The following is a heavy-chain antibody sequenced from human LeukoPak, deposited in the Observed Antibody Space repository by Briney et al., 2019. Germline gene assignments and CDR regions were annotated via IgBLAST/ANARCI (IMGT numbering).Heavy chain of an antibody. CDR3: AKDWGYGPRGYFDY. V-gene: IGHV3-21*04. Sequence: GGSLRLSCAASGFTFSSYSMNWVRQAPGKVLEWVSSISSSSSYIYYADSVKGRFTISRDNSKNTLYLQMNSLRAEDTAVYYCAKDWGYGPRGYFDYWGQGTLVTVSS. CDR2: ISSSSSYI. CDR1: GFTFSSYS. D-gene: IGHD5-12*01. J-gene: IGHJ4*02.